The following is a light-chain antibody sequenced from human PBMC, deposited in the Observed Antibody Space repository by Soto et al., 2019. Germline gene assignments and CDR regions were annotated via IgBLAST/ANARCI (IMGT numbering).Light chain of an antibody. J-gene: IGLJ3*02. CDR2: LNSDGSH. Sequence: QSVLTQSPSASDSLGASVKLTCTLSSGHSSYAIAWHQQQPEKGPRYLMKLNSDGSHTKGDGIPDRFSGSSSGAERYLTISSLQSEDEADYYCQTWGTGYWVFGGGTKLTVL. V-gene: IGLV4-69*01. CDR1: SGHSSYA. CDR3: QTWGTGYWV.